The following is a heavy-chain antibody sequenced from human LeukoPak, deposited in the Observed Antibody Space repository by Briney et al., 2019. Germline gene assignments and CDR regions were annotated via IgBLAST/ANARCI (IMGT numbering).Heavy chain of an antibody. J-gene: IGHJ6*03. CDR3: AGVGAKYRYYYMDV. V-gene: IGHV3-7*01. Sequence: GGSLRLSCAASGFTFSSYWMSWVRQAPGKGLEWVANIKQDGSEKYYVDSVKGRFTISRDNAKNSLYLQMNSLRAEDTAVYYCAGVGAKYRYYYMDVWGKGTTVTVSS. D-gene: IGHD1-26*01. CDR2: IKQDGSEK. CDR1: GFTFSSYW.